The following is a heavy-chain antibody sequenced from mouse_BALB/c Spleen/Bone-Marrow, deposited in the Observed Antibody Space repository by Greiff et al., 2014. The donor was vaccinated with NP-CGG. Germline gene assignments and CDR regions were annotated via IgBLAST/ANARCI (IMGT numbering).Heavy chain of an antibody. D-gene: IGHD2-2*01. CDR2: IDPANGNT. Sequence: EVQVVESGAELVKPGASVKLYCTVSGFNIKDTYMHWVKQRPEQGLEWIGRIDPANGNTKYDPKFQGKATITADTSSNTAYLQLSSLTSEDTAVYYCAGNGYDPYFDYWGQGTTPTVSS. J-gene: IGHJ2*01. CDR3: AGNGYDPYFDY. V-gene: IGHV14-3*02. CDR1: GFNIKDTY.